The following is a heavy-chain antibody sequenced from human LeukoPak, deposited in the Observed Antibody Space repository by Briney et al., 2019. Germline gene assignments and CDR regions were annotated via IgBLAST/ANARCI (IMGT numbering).Heavy chain of an antibody. CDR2: IYHSGST. D-gene: IGHD3-10*01. Sequence: SETLSLTCTVSGYSISSGYYWGWIRQPPGKGLEWIGSIYHSGSTYYNPSLKSRVTISVDTSKNRFSLKLSSVTAADTAVYYCAKRYYGSGNYDPLFEYWGQGTLVTVSS. J-gene: IGHJ4*02. CDR1: GYSISSGYY. V-gene: IGHV4-38-2*02. CDR3: AKRYYGSGNYDPLFEY.